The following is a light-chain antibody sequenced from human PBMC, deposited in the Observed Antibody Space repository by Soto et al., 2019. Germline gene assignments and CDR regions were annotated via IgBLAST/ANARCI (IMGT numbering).Light chain of an antibody. J-gene: IGKJ4*01. CDR1: QSVSSSY. V-gene: IGKV3-20*01. CDR2: AAA. CDR3: QQYGSSPLT. Sequence: EIVLTQSPGTLSLSPGERATLSCRASQSVSSSYLAWYQQKPGQAPRLLIYAAASQATGIPDRFSGSWSGTYFTLTIIRLVPEDFAVYYCQQYGSSPLTFGGGTKVEIK.